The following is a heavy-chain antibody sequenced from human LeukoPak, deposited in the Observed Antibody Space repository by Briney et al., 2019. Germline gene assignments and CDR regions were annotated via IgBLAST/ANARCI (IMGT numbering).Heavy chain of an antibody. V-gene: IGHV3-74*01. D-gene: IGHD6-6*01. J-gene: IGHJ6*03. CDR2: INSDGSRT. CDR1: GFTFDDYG. CDR3: ARDGAGSSLYMDV. Sequence: PGGSLRLSCAASGFTFDDYGMSWVRQAPGKGLVWVSRINSDGSRTSYADSVKGRFTISRDNAKNTLYLQMNSLRAEDTAVYYCARDGAGSSLYMDVWGKGTTVTVSS.